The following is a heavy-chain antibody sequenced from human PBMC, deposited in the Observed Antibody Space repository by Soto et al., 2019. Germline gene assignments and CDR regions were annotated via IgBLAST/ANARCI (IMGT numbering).Heavy chain of an antibody. Sequence: GGSLRLSCAASGFTFSNYEMHWVRQAPGKGLEYVSGISNNGAHTDYAKSVKGRFTISRDNSENTLYLQMGSLRAEDMALYYCARLGYCSRCPNVFMDVWGKGSSVTVSS. J-gene: IGHJ6*03. D-gene: IGHD6-13*01. CDR3: ARLGYCSRCPNVFMDV. CDR2: ISNNGAHT. CDR1: GFTFSNYE. V-gene: IGHV3-64*01.